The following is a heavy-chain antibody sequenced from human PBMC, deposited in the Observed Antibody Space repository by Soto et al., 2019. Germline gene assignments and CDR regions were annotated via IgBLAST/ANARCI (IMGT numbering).Heavy chain of an antibody. J-gene: IGHJ3*02. Sequence: SETLSLTCTVSGGSISSYYWSWIRQPPGKGLEWIGYIYYSGSTNYNPSLKSRVTISVDTSKNQFSLKLSSVTAADTAVYYCARSSSPLPPRYKIRYGDYEVFDIWGQGTMVTVSS. V-gene: IGHV4-59*12. CDR3: ARSSSPLPPRYKIRYGDYEVFDI. CDR1: GGSISSYY. CDR2: IYYSGST. D-gene: IGHD4-17*01.